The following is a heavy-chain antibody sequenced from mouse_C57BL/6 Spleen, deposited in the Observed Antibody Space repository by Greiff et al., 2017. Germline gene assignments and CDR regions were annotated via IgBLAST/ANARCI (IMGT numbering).Heavy chain of an antibody. CDR2: ILPGSGST. CDR3: ARGQAYYSNRYYAMDY. D-gene: IGHD2-5*01. Sequence: QVQLKQSGAELMKPGASVKLSCKATGYTFTGYWIEWVKQRPGHGLEWIGEILPGSGSTNYNEKFKGKATFTADTSSNTAYMQLSSLTTEDSAIYYCARGQAYYSNRYYAMDYWGQGTSVTVSS. CDR1: GYTFTGYW. V-gene: IGHV1-9*01. J-gene: IGHJ4*01.